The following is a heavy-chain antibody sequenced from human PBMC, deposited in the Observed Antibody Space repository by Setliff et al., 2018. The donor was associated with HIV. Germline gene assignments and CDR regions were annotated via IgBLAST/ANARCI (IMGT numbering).Heavy chain of an antibody. CDR2: IYTNGYT. CDR3: ARDFVPLTNYYDSDRYVY. Sequence: SETLSLTCSVSGGSISSGSSYWTWNRQPAGKGPEWIGHIYTNGYTNYNPSLKSRVTISVDTSKDQFSLQLTSVTAADTAVYYCARDFVPLTNYYDSDRYVYWGQGTLVTVSS. D-gene: IGHD3-22*01. V-gene: IGHV4-61*09. CDR1: GGSISSGSSY. J-gene: IGHJ4*02.